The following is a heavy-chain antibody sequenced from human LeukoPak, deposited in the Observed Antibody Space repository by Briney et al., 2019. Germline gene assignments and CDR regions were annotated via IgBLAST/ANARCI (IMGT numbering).Heavy chain of an antibody. CDR2: IYSGGST. D-gene: IGHD4-23*01. CDR3: ARGGKIYYYYGMDV. CDR1: GFTVSSNY. V-gene: IGHV3-66*02. J-gene: IGHJ6*02. Sequence: GSLRLSCAASGFTVSSNYMSWVRQAPGKGLEWVSVIYSGGSTYYADSVKGRFTISRDNSKNTLYIQMNSLRAEDTAVYYCARGGKIYYYYGMDVWGQGTTVTVSS.